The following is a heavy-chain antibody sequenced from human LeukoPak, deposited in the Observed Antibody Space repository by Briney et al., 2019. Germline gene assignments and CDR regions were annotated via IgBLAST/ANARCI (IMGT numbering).Heavy chain of an antibody. CDR3: ASGYGSGSYYKRPFDY. Sequence: SETLSLTCTVSGGSISSGGYYWSWIRQHPGKGLEWIVYIYYSGSTYYNPSLKSRVTISVDTSKNQFSLKLSSVTAADTAVYYCASGYGSGSYYKRPFDYWGQGTLVTVSS. D-gene: IGHD3-10*01. V-gene: IGHV4-31*03. CDR2: IYYSGST. CDR1: GGSISSGGYY. J-gene: IGHJ4*02.